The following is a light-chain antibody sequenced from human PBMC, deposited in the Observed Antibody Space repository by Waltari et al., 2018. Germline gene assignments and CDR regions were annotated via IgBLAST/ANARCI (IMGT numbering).Light chain of an antibody. Sequence: DIQMTQSPSTLSASVGHRVNLTCRASQSISNWLAWYQQKPGKAPKVLIYGASSLESGVPSRFSGSGSGTEFTLTISSLQPDDFATYYCQQYNDYSTWTFGQGTKVEIK. CDR1: QSISNW. CDR2: GAS. CDR3: QQYNDYSTWT. J-gene: IGKJ1*01. V-gene: IGKV1-5*03.